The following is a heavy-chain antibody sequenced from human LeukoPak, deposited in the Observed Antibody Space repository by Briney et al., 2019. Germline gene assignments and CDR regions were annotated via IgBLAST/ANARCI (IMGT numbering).Heavy chain of an antibody. CDR1: GYTFTSYG. V-gene: IGHV1-18*01. CDR2: VSPYSGDT. CDR3: VRHFSGYFDY. J-gene: IGHJ4*02. D-gene: IGHD2-15*01. Sequence: ASVKVSCKASGYTFTSYGISWVRQAPGQGLEWTGWVSPYSGDTTYVQNFQGRVTMTTDTSTSTAYMDLRSLRSDDTAVYYCVRHFSGYFDYWGQGTLVTVSS.